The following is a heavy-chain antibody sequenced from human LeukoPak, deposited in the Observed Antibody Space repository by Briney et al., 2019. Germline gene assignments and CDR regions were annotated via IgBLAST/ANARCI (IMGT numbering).Heavy chain of an antibody. CDR1: GFTFSSYW. J-gene: IGHJ4*02. Sequence: GGSLGLSCAASGFTFSSYWMSWVRQAPGKGLEWVANIKRDGSEKYYVDSVKGRFTISRDNAKNSLYLQMNSLRAEDTAVYYCARGLGSYYFDYWGQGTLVTVSS. CDR2: IKRDGSEK. V-gene: IGHV3-7*01. D-gene: IGHD6-6*01. CDR3: ARGLGSYYFDY.